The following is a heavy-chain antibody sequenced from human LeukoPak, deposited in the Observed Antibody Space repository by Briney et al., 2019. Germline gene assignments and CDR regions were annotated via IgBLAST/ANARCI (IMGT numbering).Heavy chain of an antibody. D-gene: IGHD1-14*01. CDR1: GFTVSSNY. CDR2: IYSGGTT. CDR3: ASPRPGPNRPFDY. V-gene: IGHV3-53*01. J-gene: IGHJ4*02. Sequence: PGGSLRLSCAASGFTVSSNYMSWVRQAPGKGLEWVSVIYSGGTTYYADSVKGRFTISRDNSKNTLYLQMNSLRAEDTAVYYCASPRPGPNRPFDYWGQGTLVTVSS.